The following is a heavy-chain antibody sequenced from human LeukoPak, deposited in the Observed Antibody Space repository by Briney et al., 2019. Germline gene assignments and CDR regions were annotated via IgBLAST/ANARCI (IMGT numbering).Heavy chain of an antibody. CDR2: ISGSGGST. Sequence: PGGSLRLSCAASGFTFSSYAMSWVRQAPGKGLEWVSAISGSGGSTYYADSVKGRFTISRDNSKNTLYLQMNSLRAEDTAVYYCAKGQYYYGSGSQIDYWGQGTLATVSS. CDR1: GFTFSSYA. CDR3: AKGQYYYGSGSQIDY. J-gene: IGHJ4*02. D-gene: IGHD3-10*01. V-gene: IGHV3-23*01.